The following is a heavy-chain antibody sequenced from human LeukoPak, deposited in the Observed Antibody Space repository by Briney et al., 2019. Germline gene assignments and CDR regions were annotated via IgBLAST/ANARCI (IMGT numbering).Heavy chain of an antibody. V-gene: IGHV4-34*01. CDR2: INHSGST. J-gene: IGHJ4*02. D-gene: IGHD4-17*01. CDR3: ARGRHYGDDLSRYYFDY. CDR1: GGSFSGYY. Sequence: SETLSLTCAVYGGSFSGYYWSGIRQPPGKGLEWIGEINHSGSTNYNPSLKSRVTISVDTSKNQFSLKLSSVTAADTAVYYCARGRHYGDDLSRYYFDYWGQGTLVTVSS.